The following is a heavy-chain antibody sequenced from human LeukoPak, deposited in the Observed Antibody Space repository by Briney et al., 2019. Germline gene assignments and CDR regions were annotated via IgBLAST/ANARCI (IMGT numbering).Heavy chain of an antibody. CDR3: ARYSGFDREANWFDP. D-gene: IGHD5-12*01. CDR1: GYTFTGYY. V-gene: IGHV1-2*06. Sequence: ASVKVSCKASGYTFTGYYMHWVRQAPGQGLEWMGRINPNSGGTNYAQKFQGRVTITTDESTSTAYMELSSLRSEDTAVYYCARYSGFDREANWFDPWGQGTLVTVSS. CDR2: INPNSGGT. J-gene: IGHJ5*02.